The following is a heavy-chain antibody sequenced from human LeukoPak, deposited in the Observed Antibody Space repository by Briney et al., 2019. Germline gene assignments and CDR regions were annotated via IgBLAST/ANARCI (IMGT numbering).Heavy chain of an antibody. CDR2: ISSKGAGT. J-gene: IGHJ4*02. V-gene: IGHV3-23*01. CDR3: AKDLRVTIFGVVNDY. Sequence: PGGSLRLSCAASGFTLGNYAMSWVRQAPGKGLEWVSSISSKGAGTYYADSVKGRFTISRDNPKNTLYLQTNSLRVGDTAVYYCAKDLRVTIFGVVNDYWGQGTLVTVSS. CDR1: GFTLGNYA. D-gene: IGHD3-3*01.